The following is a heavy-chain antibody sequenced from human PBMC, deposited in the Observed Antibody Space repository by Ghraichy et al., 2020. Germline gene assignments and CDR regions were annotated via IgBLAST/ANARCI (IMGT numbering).Heavy chain of an antibody. V-gene: IGHV3-53*01. J-gene: IGHJ6*03. CDR1: GFTVSSNY. CDR3: ARIGTHYYMDV. CDR2: IYSGGST. Sequence: GGSLRLSCAASGFTVSSNYMSWVRQAPGKGLEWVSVIYSGGSTYYADSVKGRFTISRDNSKNTLYLQMNSLRAEDTAVYYCARIGTHYYMDVWGKGTTVTVSS.